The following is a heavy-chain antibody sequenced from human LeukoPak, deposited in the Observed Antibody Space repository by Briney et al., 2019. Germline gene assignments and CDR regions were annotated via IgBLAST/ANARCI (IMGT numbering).Heavy chain of an antibody. Sequence: GGSLRLSCAASGFTFSNYGISYAMSWARQAPGKGLEWVSAISGSDGSTYYADSVKGRFTISGDTSKNTLYLQMNSLRAEDTAVYYCAKVTVHSSSSSSFDYWGQGTLVTVSS. D-gene: IGHD6-13*01. V-gene: IGHV3-23*01. CDR2: ISGSDGST. J-gene: IGHJ4*02. CDR1: GFTFSNYGISYA. CDR3: AKVTVHSSSSSSFDY.